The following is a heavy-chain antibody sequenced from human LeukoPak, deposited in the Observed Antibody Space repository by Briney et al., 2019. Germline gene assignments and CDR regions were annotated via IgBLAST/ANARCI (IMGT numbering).Heavy chain of an antibody. CDR1: GGTFSSYA. CDR2: IIPVFGTA. D-gene: IGHD3-22*01. V-gene: IGHV1-69*05. CDR3: ARDLPTPRIRFRYDSSGYPLDY. J-gene: IGHJ4*02. Sequence: SVTVSCTASGGTFSSYAISWVRQAPGQGLDWMGGIIPVFGTANYAQKFQGRVTMTTDTSTSTAYMELRSLRSDDTAVYYCARDLPTPRIRFRYDSSGYPLDYWGQGTLVTVSS.